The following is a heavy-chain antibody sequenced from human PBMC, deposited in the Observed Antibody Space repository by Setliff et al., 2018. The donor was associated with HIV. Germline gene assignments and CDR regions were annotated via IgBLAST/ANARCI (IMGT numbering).Heavy chain of an antibody. CDR1: GVPLSDYY. Sequence: SETLSLTCTLNGVPLSDYYWNWIRQSPGKGLEWIVEVNHNGNINYNPSLKSRVTVSVDKSKTQYSLKMISVTAADTAMYYCAISIVGVTSEMYWAQGTLVTVSS. V-gene: IGHV4-34*01. J-gene: IGHJ4*02. D-gene: IGHD2-21*02. CDR2: VNHNGNI. CDR3: AISIVGVTSEMY.